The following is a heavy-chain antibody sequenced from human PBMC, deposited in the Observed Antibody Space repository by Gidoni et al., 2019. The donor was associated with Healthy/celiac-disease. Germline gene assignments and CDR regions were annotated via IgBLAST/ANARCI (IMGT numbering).Heavy chain of an antibody. V-gene: IGHV4-4*02. Sequence: QVQLQESGPGLVKPSGTLSLTCLFSVASIRSTNWWSWVRQPPGKGLEWIGEIYHSGSTNYNPSLKSRVTISIDKSKNQFSLKLTSVTAADTAVYYCAREGGDSGSFDAFDIWGQGTMVTVSS. CDR3: AREGGDSGSFDAFDI. D-gene: IGHD1-26*01. CDR1: VASIRSTNW. CDR2: IYHSGST. J-gene: IGHJ3*02.